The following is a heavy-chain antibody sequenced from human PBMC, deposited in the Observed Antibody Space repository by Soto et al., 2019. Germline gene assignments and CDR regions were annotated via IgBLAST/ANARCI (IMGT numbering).Heavy chain of an antibody. J-gene: IGHJ4*02. CDR3: ASGPSRWYPYFFDS. D-gene: IGHD6-13*01. CDR2: IIPYYNTL. V-gene: IGHV1-69*01. Sequence: QAQVVQSGAEVRKPGSSVKLSCKASEGTFNSYAIAWVRQAPGQGLEWMGGIIPYYNTLNYAQKFQGRVTITEDDSTNTVYMELSSLRSYDTAVYFCASGPSRWYPYFFDSWAQGTLVTVSS. CDR1: EGTFNSYA.